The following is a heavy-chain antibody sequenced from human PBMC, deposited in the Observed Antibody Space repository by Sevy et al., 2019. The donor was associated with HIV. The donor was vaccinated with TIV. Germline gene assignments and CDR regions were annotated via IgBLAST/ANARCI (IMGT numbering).Heavy chain of an antibody. CDR2: IYHSGYS. CDR1: GYSISSDYY. Sequence: SETLSLTCAVSGYSISSDYYWGWIRQPPGKGLEWIGSIYHSGYSYYNPSLKSRVTISVDTSKNQFSLKLSSVTAAETAVYYCARAMGTQVAGLYYFDYWGQGTLVTVSS. CDR3: ARAMGTQVAGLYYFDY. J-gene: IGHJ4*02. D-gene: IGHD6-19*01. V-gene: IGHV4-38-2*01.